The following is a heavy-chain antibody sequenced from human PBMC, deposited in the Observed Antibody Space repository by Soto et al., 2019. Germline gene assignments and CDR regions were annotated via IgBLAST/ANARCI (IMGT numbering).Heavy chain of an antibody. Sequence: EVQLLESGGGLVQPGGSLRLSCAASGFTFSSYAMRWVRQAPGKGLEWVSAISGSGDSTYYADSVKGRFTISTDNSKNTVYLQMNSLRGEDTAVYYCARRGSGSYYDYWGQGTLVTVSS. D-gene: IGHD1-26*01. CDR2: ISGSGDST. V-gene: IGHV3-23*01. CDR3: ARRGSGSYYDY. J-gene: IGHJ4*02. CDR1: GFTFSSYA.